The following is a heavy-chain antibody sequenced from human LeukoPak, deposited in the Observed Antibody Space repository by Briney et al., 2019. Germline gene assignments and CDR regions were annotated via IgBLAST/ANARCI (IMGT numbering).Heavy chain of an antibody. CDR2: ISSSSNNI. V-gene: IGHV3-21*01. D-gene: IGHD2-2*01. CDR1: GFTFSTYT. J-gene: IGHJ4*02. Sequence: PGGSLRLSCAASGFTFSTYTMNWVRQAPGKGLAWVSSISSSSNNINYADSLKGRFTISRDNAMNSVHLQMNSLRVEDTAVYYCARGYQRPDYWGQGTLITVSS. CDR3: ARGYQRPDY.